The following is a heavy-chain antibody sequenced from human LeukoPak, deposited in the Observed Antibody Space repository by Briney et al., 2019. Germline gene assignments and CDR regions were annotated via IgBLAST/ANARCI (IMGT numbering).Heavy chain of an antibody. V-gene: IGHV3-23*01. J-gene: IGHJ4*02. CDR2: ISGSGGST. Sequence: PGGSLRLSCAASGFTFSSYVMSWVRQAPGKGLEWVSAISGSGGSTYYADSVKGRFTISRDYSKNTLYLQMNSLRAEDTAVYYCAKLHDYAGYFDYWGQGTLVTVSS. CDR3: AKLHDYAGYFDY. CDR1: GFTFSSYV. D-gene: IGHD4-17*01.